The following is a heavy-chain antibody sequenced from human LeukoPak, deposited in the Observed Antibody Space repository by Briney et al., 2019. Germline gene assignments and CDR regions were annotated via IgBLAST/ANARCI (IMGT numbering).Heavy chain of an antibody. V-gene: IGHV1-69*06. CDR1: EGTFNSYA. CDR3: ARSRPSGFIDYWDY. CDR2: IIPIFGTA. Sequence: SVKVSCKASEGTFNSYAISWVRQAPGQGLEWMGRIIPIFGTANCAQKFLGRVTITADKSTSTAYMELSSLRSEDTAVYYCARSRPSGFIDYWDYWGQGTLVTVSS. J-gene: IGHJ4*02. D-gene: IGHD4/OR15-4a*01.